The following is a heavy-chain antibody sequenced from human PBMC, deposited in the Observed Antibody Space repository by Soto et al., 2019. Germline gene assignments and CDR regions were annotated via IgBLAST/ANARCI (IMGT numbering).Heavy chain of an antibody. J-gene: IGHJ3*02. Sequence: QVQLVESGGGVVQPGRSLRLSCAASGFAFSSYAMHWVRQAPGKGLEWVALISYDGSDTHYADSVKGRFTISRDNSKNTLYLQMNSLRAEDTALYYCARETTHDAFDIWGQGTMVTVSS. CDR1: GFAFSSYA. CDR3: ARETTHDAFDI. V-gene: IGHV3-30-3*01. CDR2: ISYDGSDT.